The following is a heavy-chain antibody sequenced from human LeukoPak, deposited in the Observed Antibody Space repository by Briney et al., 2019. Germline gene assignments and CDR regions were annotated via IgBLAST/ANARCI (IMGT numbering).Heavy chain of an antibody. CDR1: GGSSGSTSYY. CDR3: ARQVFCNTGVCFRAIHSYHYMDV. Sequence: PSETLSLTCTVSGGSSGSTSYYWAWLRQPPGKGLEWIGSIYYSGSTYNNLSLNSRVTIFIDTSKNQFSLKLSSVTAADTAVYFCARQVFCNTGVCFRAIHSYHYMDVWGKGTTVTVSS. J-gene: IGHJ6*03. CDR2: IYYSGST. D-gene: IGHD2-8*01. V-gene: IGHV4-39*01.